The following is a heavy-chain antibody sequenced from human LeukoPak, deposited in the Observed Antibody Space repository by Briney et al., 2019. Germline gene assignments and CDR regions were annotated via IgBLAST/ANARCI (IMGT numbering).Heavy chain of an antibody. J-gene: IGHJ3*02. CDR1: GFTFSDYW. Sequence: GGSLRLSCAASGFTFSDYWMSWVRQAPGKGLEWVANIKQDGSEKWYVDSVKGRFTISRDSATNSAYLQMNSLRAEDTAVYYCARGRLRFLEWLGDAFDIWGQGTMVTVSS. CDR3: ARGRLRFLEWLGDAFDI. V-gene: IGHV3-7*01. D-gene: IGHD3-3*01. CDR2: IKQDGSEK.